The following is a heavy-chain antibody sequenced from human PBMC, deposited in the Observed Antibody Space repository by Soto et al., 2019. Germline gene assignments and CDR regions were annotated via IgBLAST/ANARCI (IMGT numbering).Heavy chain of an antibody. J-gene: IGHJ3*01. CDR3: AKSQSGSFFAAFDL. V-gene: IGHV3-23*01. D-gene: IGHD1-26*01. CDR1: GFNFSSDV. CDR2: IFGSGITT. Sequence: HPGGSLRLSCEASGFNFSSDVMNWVRQTPGKGLEWVASIFGSGITTYYADSVKGRFTISRDNSKNTLHLQLNSLRAEDTALYYCAKSQSGSFFAAFDLWGQGSLVTVS.